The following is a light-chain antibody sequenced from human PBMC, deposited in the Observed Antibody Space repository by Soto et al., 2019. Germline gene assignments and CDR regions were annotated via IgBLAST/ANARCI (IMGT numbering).Light chain of an antibody. J-gene: IGKJ2*01. Sequence: EIGLTQSPGTLSLSPGERATLSCRASQSVSSSYLAWYQQKPAQAPRLLIYGASSRATGIPDRFSGSGSGTDFTLTISRLEPEDFAVYYCQQYGSSPPQYTFGQGTKLEIK. CDR3: QQYGSSPPQYT. V-gene: IGKV3-20*01. CDR2: GAS. CDR1: QSVSSSY.